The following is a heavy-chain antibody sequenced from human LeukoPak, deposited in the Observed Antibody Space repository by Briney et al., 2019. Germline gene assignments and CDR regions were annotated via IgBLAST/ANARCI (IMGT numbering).Heavy chain of an antibody. CDR1: GYTFTVYY. V-gene: IGHV1-2*02. CDR2: INPNSGGT. Sequence: ASVKVSCKASGYTFTVYYMHWVRQAPGQGLEWMGWINPNSGGTNYAQKFQGRVTMTRDTSISTAYMELSRLRSDDTAVYYCARVDSSGWYGKYWGQGTLVTVSS. D-gene: IGHD6-19*01. J-gene: IGHJ4*02. CDR3: ARVDSSGWYGKY.